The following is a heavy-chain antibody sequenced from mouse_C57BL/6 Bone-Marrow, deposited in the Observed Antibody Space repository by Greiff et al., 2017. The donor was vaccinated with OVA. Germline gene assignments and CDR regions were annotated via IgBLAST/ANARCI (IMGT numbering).Heavy chain of an antibody. CDR2: ISYDGSN. D-gene: IGHD2-3*01. CDR3: ASLYDGYLYAMDY. J-gene: IGHJ4*01. Sequence: ESGPGLVKPSQSLSLTCSVTGYSITSGYYWNWIRQFPGNKLEWMGYISYDGSNNYNPSLKNRISITRDTSKNQFYLKLNSVTTEDTATYYGASLYDGYLYAMDYWGQGTSVTVSA. CDR1: GYSITSGYY. V-gene: IGHV3-6*01.